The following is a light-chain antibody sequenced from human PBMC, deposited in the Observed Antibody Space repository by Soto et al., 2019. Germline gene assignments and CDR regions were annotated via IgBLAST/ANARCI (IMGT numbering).Light chain of an antibody. CDR2: DAS. CDR1: QGISSA. CDR3: KKFNNYQLN. Sequence: AIQLNESPFSRPSSAVDSGSITFRASQGISSALAWYQQKPGKAHKIMIYDASSLESGVPSRFSGSGSGTDFTLTISSMQPEDFATYYCKKFNNYQLNLGGGNTVDIK. V-gene: IGKV1D-13*01. J-gene: IGKJ4*01.